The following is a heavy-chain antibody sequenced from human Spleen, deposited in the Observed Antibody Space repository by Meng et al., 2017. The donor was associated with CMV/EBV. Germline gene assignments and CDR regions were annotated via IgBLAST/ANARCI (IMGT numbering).Heavy chain of an antibody. J-gene: IGHJ4*02. Sequence: ASVKVSCKASGYTFTSYGISWVRQAPGQGLEWMGWISAYNGNTNYAQKLQGRVTMTTDTSTSTAYMELRSLRSDDTAVYYCARAASGSYLGYFDYWGQGTLVTVSS. CDR3: ARAASGSYLGYFDY. CDR2: ISAYNGNT. D-gene: IGHD1-26*01. CDR1: GYTFTSYG. V-gene: IGHV1-18*01.